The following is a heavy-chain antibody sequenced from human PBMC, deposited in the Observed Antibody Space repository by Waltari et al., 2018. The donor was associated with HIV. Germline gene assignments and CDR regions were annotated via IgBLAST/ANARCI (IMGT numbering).Heavy chain of an antibody. J-gene: IGHJ4*02. Sequence: EVQLVESGGGSVQPGGSLRLSSAASGFTFSTSWMHWVRQAPGKGLVLVPRINSEVSSTRCATTVNGRLTISIDNAKNTVYLQMNSLRDEDTAVYYCERGDSKPLDYWGQGTLVTVSS. V-gene: IGHV3-74*01. CDR3: ERGDSKPLDY. CDR2: INSEVSST. D-gene: IGHD4-4*01. CDR1: GFTFSTSW.